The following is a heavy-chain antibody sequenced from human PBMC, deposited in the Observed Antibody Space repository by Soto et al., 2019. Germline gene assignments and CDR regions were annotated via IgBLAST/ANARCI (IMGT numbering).Heavy chain of an antibody. CDR2: ISGSGGST. Sequence: GGSLRLSCAASGFTFSSYAMSWVRQAPGKGLEWVSAISGSGGSTYYADSVKGRFTISRDNSKNTLYLQMNSLRAEDTAVYYCAKEKYYYDSSGYYYYYYGMDVWGQGTTVTVSS. V-gene: IGHV3-23*01. CDR1: GFTFSSYA. J-gene: IGHJ6*02. CDR3: AKEKYYYDSSGYYYYYYGMDV. D-gene: IGHD3-22*01.